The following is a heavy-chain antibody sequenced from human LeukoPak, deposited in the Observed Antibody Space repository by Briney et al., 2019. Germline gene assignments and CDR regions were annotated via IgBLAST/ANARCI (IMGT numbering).Heavy chain of an antibody. CDR3: ARGHIQSGMGY. CDR1: GGSISSGSYY. Sequence: PSETLSLTCTVSGGSISSGSYYWSWIRQPAGKGLEWIGRIYTSGSTNYNPSLKSRVTISVDTSKNQSSLKLSSVTAADTAVYYCARGHIQSGMGYWGQGTLVTVSS. J-gene: IGHJ4*02. D-gene: IGHD1-14*01. CDR2: IYTSGST. V-gene: IGHV4-61*02.